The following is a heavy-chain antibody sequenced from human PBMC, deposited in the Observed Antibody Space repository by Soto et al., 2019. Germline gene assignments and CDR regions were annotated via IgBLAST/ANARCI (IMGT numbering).Heavy chain of an antibody. CDR3: AREGSGYNF. CDR2: IVPVFGRP. V-gene: IGHV1-69*13. D-gene: IGHD5-12*01. J-gene: IGHJ4*02. Sequence: SVKVSCKASGGSFSKFGISWVRQAPGQGLEWTGGIVPVFGRPNYAQRFRGRLTITADESTSTGYMELISLRSDDTAVYYCAREGSGYNFWGQGTQVTVS. CDR1: GGSFSKFG.